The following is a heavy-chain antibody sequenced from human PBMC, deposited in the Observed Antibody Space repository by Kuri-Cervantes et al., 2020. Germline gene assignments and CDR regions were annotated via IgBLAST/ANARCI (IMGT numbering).Heavy chain of an antibody. CDR3: AKGLVVRGVIDYYYGMDA. D-gene: IGHD3-10*01. Sequence: GGSLRLSCAASGFTFSNYWMSWVRQAPGKGLEWVANIKQDGSEKYYVDSVKGRFTISRDNAKNSLYLQMNSLRAEDTALYYCAKGLVVRGVIDYYYGMDAWGQGTTVTVSS. V-gene: IGHV3-7*03. J-gene: IGHJ6*02. CDR2: IKQDGSEK. CDR1: GFTFSNYW.